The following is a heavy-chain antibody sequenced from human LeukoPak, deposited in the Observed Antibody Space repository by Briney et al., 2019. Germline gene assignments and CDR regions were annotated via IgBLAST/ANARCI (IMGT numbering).Heavy chain of an antibody. J-gene: IGHJ6*02. CDR1: GCTFTVYF. CDR2: INPNSGGT. CDR3: ARVAVGDYYYGMDV. Sequence: GASVKVSCEASGCTFTVYFMHWVRQAPGQGLEWMGWINPNSGGTNYAQKFQGRVTMTRDTSISTAYMELSRLRSDDTAVYYCARVAVGDYYYGMDVWGQGTTVTVSS. V-gene: IGHV1-2*02.